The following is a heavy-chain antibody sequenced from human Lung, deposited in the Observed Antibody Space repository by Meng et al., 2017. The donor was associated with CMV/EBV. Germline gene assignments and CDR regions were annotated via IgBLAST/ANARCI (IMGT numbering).Heavy chain of an antibody. CDR1: GLTFSTYR. Sequence: GRSLRLXCVGSGLTFSTYRMICVSQAPGQRLDLVSYMSSSISTIYYGDSVKGRFTISRDHARNSIYLKMNSLRPEDTSVYYCARVRTYFAHTDYLDYWGQGXLVTVSS. V-gene: IGHV3-48*04. J-gene: IGHJ4*02. CDR2: MSSSISTI. D-gene: IGHD2/OR15-2a*01. CDR3: ARVRTYFAHTDYLDY.